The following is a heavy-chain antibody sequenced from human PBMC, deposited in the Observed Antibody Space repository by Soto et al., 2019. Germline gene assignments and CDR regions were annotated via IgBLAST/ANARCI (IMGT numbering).Heavy chain of an antibody. CDR3: ARVQTIFGIITVFDY. CDR2: IYYSGST. CDR1: GGSINSAGYY. V-gene: IGHV4-31*03. Sequence: PSETLSLTCTVSGGSINSAGYYWSWLRQHPGQGLEWIGNIYYSGSTNYKPSLKSRVTISIDTSKNHFSLNLSSVTAADTAVYYCARVQTIFGIITVFDYWGQGTLGHRLL. J-gene: IGHJ4*02. D-gene: IGHD3-3*01.